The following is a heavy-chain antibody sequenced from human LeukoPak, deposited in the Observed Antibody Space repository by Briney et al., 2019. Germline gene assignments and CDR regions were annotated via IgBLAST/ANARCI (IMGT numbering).Heavy chain of an antibody. D-gene: IGHD3-10*01. J-gene: IGHJ4*02. CDR1: GFTFCSYS. V-gene: IGHV3-48*02. Sequence: PGGSLRLSCAPSGFTFCSYSMNWVRQAPGKGLGWVSYISSSSSTIYYADSVKGRFTISRDNAKNSLNLQMNSLRDEDTAVYYCARDYGSGRYFFYYFDYWGQGTLVTVSS. CDR3: ARDYGSGRYFFYYFDY. CDR2: ISSSSSTI.